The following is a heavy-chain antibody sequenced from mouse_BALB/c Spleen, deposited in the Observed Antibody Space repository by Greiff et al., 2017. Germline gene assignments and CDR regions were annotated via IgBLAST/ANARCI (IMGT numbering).Heavy chain of an antibody. D-gene: IGHD1-2*01. CDR2: IYPYNGGT. V-gene: IGHV1S29*02. CDR1: GYTFTDYN. CDR3: ARRGSLLSYWYFDV. Sequence: VQLKESGPELVKPGASVKISCKASGYTFTDYNMHWVKQSHGKSLEWIGYIYPYNGGTGYNQKFKSKATLTVDNSSSTAYMELRSLTSEDSAVYYCARRGSLLSYWYFDVWGAGTTVTVSS. J-gene: IGHJ1*01.